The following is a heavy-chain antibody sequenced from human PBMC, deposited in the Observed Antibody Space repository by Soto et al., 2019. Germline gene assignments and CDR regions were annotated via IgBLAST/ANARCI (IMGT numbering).Heavy chain of an antibody. CDR2: INPNNGGT. J-gene: IGHJ6*02. Sequence: ASVKVSCKASGYTFIGYYMHWVRQAPGQGLEWMGWINPNNGGTNYAQKFQGWVTMTRDTSISTAYMELSRLRSDDTAVYYCARARYDSSGYSFYYGMDVWGQGTTVTVSS. V-gene: IGHV1-2*04. CDR3: ARARYDSSGYSFYYGMDV. CDR1: GYTFIGYY. D-gene: IGHD3-22*01.